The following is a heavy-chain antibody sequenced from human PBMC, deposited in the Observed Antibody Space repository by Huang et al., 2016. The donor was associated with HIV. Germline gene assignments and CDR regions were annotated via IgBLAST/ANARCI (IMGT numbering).Heavy chain of an antibody. CDR1: GGPFNNYA. D-gene: IGHD1-1*01. CDR3: ARAQGPTLSPTYFDY. J-gene: IGHJ4*02. V-gene: IGHV1-69*13. CDR2: ILPTLATP. Sequence: QVQLLQSGAEVKKPGSSVNVSCKSSGGPFNNYAINWVRQAPGQGLEWMGGILPTLATPTYAQRFQGSVTITADASTNTAYMELSSLRFEDTAVYYCARAQGPTLSPTYFDYWGQGTLVTVSS.